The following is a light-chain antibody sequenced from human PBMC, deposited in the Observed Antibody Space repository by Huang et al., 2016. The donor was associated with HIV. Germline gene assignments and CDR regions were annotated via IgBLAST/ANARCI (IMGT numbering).Light chain of an antibody. V-gene: IGKV1-39*01. J-gene: IGKJ5*01. CDR2: AAS. Sequence: DIQMTQSPSSLSASVGDRVTITCRASQSISRYLNWYQLKPGKAPKLLIYAASSLQSGVPSRFSGSGSGTDFTLTISSLQPEDFATYFCQRSYSTLSITFGQGTRLDIK. CDR3: QRSYSTLSIT. CDR1: QSISRY.